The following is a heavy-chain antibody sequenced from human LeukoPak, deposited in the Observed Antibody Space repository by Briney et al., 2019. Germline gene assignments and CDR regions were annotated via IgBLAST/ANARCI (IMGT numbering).Heavy chain of an antibody. CDR3: ATGLETGLRYIDWSIDY. Sequence: GASVKVSCKVSGYTLTELSMHWVRQAPGKGLEWMGGFDPEDGETIYAQKFQGRVTMTEDTSTDTAYMELSSLRSEDTAVYYCATGLETGLRYIDWSIDYWGQGTLVTVSS. D-gene: IGHD3-9*01. CDR1: GYTLTELS. V-gene: IGHV1-24*01. CDR2: FDPEDGET. J-gene: IGHJ4*02.